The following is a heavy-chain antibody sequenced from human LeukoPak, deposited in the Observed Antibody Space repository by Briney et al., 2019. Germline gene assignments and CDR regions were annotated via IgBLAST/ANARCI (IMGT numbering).Heavy chain of an antibody. CDR1: GCTCSSYS. Sequence: PWGALRLSCAASGCTCSSYSRSGVRQAPGRGGEWVSAISGSGGSTYYAASVKGRFTISRDNSKNTLYLQMNSLRAEDTAVYYCAKTPTTIRHYYASSGYYYFDYWGQGTLVTVSS. J-gene: IGHJ4*02. CDR2: ISGSGGST. CDR3: AKTPTTIRHYYASSGYYYFDY. V-gene: IGHV3-23*01. D-gene: IGHD3-22*01.